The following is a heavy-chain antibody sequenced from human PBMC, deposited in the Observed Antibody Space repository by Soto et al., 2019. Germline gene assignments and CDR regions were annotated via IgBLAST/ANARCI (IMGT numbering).Heavy chain of an antibody. CDR2: IYYSGNT. V-gene: IGHV4-61*08. J-gene: IGHJ4*02. D-gene: IGHD5-12*01. CDR1: GGSVSSGDYY. Sequence: SVPLSLTCTVSGGSVSSGDYYRSWIRQPPGKGLEWIGYIYYSGNTNYNPSLKSRVIISVDTSKNQFSLKLTSVTATDTAVYYCARIPLRYISVYIGMKQDDWGQGTLVTV. CDR3: ARIPLRYISVYIGMKQDD.